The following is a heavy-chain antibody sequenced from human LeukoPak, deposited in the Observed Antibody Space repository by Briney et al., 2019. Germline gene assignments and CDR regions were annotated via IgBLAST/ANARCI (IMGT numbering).Heavy chain of an antibody. D-gene: IGHD3-22*01. CDR2: ISGSGGST. V-gene: IGHV3-23*01. Sequence: GGSLRLPCAASGFTFSGYAMSWVRQAPGKGLEWVSAISGSGGSTYYADSVKGRLTISRDNSKNTLYLQVNSLRAEDTAVYYCAKSPAVVPRYYYYGMDVWGQGTTVTVSS. J-gene: IGHJ6*02. CDR3: AKSPAVVPRYYYYGMDV. CDR1: GFTFSGYA.